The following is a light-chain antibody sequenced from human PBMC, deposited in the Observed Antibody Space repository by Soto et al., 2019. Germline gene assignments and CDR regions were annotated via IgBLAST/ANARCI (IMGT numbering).Light chain of an antibody. J-gene: IGKJ4*01. V-gene: IGKV3-20*01. CDR1: QSVSSNY. CDR2: GAS. CDR3: QQYNDWPPA. Sequence: EIVLTQSPGTLSLSPGERATLSCRASQSVSSNYLAWYQQKPGQAPRLLIYGASIRATGLPDRFSGSGSGTDFTLTISRLEPEDFAVYYCQQYNDWPPAFGGGTKVEIK.